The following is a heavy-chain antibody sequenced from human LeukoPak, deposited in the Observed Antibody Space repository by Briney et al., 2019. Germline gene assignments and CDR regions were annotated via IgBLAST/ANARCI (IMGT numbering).Heavy chain of an antibody. CDR1: GFTFTSSA. J-gene: IGHJ3*02. Sequence: GASVKVSCKASGFTFTSSAMQWVRQARGQRLEWIGWIVVGSGNTNYAQKFQERVTITRDMSTSTAYMELSSLRSEDMAVYYCAAYQGYYDSSGYRDAFDIWGQGTMVTVSS. V-gene: IGHV1-58*02. CDR2: IVVGSGNT. D-gene: IGHD3-22*01. CDR3: AAYQGYYDSSGYRDAFDI.